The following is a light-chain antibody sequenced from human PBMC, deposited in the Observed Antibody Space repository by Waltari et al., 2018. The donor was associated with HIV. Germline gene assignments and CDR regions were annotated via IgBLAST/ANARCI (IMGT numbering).Light chain of an antibody. Sequence: ELSQPRSISVSAGQRVSISCRGAAGRDGSPCWSQKKAGQSPQLIINERNRRPSGVSNRFSASMSGDTTTLFISGSQSVDEADYFCQVWDDEFLNFGGGTRLTVL. CDR1: AGRDGS. CDR2: ERN. CDR3: QVWDDEFLN. V-gene: IGLV3-9*03. J-gene: IGLJ2*01.